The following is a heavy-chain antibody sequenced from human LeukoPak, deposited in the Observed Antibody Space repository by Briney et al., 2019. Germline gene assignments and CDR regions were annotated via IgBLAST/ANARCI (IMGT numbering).Heavy chain of an antibody. D-gene: IGHD2-15*01. CDR1: GGSISSGGYY. Sequence: PSETLSLTCTVSGGSISSGGYYWSWIRQHPGKGLEWIGYIYYSGSTYYNPSLKSRVTISVDTSKNQFSPKLSSVTAADTAVYYCARVTIASVAATHYYYGMDVWGQGTTVTVSS. CDR3: ARVTIASVAATHYYYGMDV. V-gene: IGHV4-31*03. CDR2: IYYSGST. J-gene: IGHJ6*02.